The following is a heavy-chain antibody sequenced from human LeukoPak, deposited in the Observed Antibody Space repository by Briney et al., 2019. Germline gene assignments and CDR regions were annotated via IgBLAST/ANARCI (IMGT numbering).Heavy chain of an antibody. V-gene: IGHV3-7*01. CDR2: IREDGNEE. CDR1: GFTLSSYW. Sequence: GGSLRLSCVASGFTLSSYWMSWVRQAPGKGLEWVANIREDGNEEYYVDSVKGRFTISRDNAKNSLWLQMNSLRAEDTAVYYCATSTGWRFDYWGQGTLVTVST. CDR3: ATSTGWRFDY. J-gene: IGHJ4*02. D-gene: IGHD2-8*02.